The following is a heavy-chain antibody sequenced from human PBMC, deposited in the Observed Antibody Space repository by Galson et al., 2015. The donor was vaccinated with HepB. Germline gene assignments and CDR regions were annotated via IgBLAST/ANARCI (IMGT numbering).Heavy chain of an antibody. V-gene: IGHV2-70*04. J-gene: IGHJ4*02. CDR2: IDWDDDK. CDR3: ARMGLVATSRETTYCFDY. D-gene: IGHD5-12*01. CDR1: GFSLSTSGMR. Sequence: PALVKPTQTLTLTCTFSGFSLSTSGMRVSWIRQPPGKALEWLARIDWDDDKFYSTSLKTRLTISKDTSKNQVVLTMTNMDPVDTATYYCARMGLVATSRETTYCFDYWGQGTLVTVSS.